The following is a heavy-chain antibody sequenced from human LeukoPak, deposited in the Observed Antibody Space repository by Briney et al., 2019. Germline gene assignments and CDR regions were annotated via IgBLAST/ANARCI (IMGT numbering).Heavy chain of an antibody. CDR2: IWYDGSNK. V-gene: IGHV3-33*06. J-gene: IGHJ4*02. Sequence: GGSLRLSXAASGFTFSSYGMHWVRQAPGKGLEWVAVIWYDGSNKYYADSVKGRFNLSRDNSKNTLYLQMNSLRAEDTAVYYCAKPPVVAVAGLYFDYWGQGTLVTVSS. CDR3: AKPPVVAVAGLYFDY. D-gene: IGHD6-19*01. CDR1: GFTFSSYG.